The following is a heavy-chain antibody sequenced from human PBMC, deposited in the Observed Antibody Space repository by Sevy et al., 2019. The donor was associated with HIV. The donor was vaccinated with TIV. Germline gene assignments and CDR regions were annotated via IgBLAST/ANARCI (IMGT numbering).Heavy chain of an antibody. D-gene: IGHD5-18*01. V-gene: IGHV3-21*01. Sequence: GGFLRLSCIASGFTFSRSSMNWVRQAPGKGLEWVSSISSSSNYIYYADSMKGRFTISIDNAKNSLYLQMNSLRAEDTAVYYCAGDRREMVKVADDSFHIWGQGTMVTVSS. J-gene: IGHJ3*02. CDR1: GFTFSRSS. CDR3: AGDRREMVKVADDSFHI. CDR2: ISSSSNYI.